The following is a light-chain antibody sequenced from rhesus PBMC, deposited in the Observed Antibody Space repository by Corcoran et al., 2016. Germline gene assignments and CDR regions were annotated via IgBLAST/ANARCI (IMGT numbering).Light chain of an antibody. CDR1: QSIASG. J-gene: IGKJ1*01. Sequence: DIQMTQAPSSLSVSVGDTVTSTCRASQSIASGLDWYQHKPGKAPKLLIYKATRLQSGVPSRFSGCGSGTDVTLPIGSLPPEDFAAYSCLQFRGSPWTFGQGTKVEIK. CDR2: KAT. V-gene: IGKV1-22*01. CDR3: LQFRGSPWT.